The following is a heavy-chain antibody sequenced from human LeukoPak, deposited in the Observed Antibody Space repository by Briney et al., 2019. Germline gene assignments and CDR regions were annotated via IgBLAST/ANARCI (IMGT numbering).Heavy chain of an antibody. V-gene: IGHV1-8*01. Sequence: GASVKVSCKASGYTFTSYDINWVRQATGQGLEWMGWMNPNSGNTGYAQKFQGRVTMTRNTSISTAYMELSSLRSEDTAVYYCARGARKYSSRSQYFQHWGQGTLVTVSS. D-gene: IGHD6-13*01. CDR2: MNPNSGNT. CDR1: GYTFTSYD. J-gene: IGHJ1*01. CDR3: ARGARKYSSRSQYFQH.